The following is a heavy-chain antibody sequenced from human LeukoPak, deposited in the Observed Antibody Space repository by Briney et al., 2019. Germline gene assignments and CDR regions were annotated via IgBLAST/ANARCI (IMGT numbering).Heavy chain of an antibody. CDR2: INPNSGGT. Sequence: ASVKVSCKASGYTFTGYYMHWVRQAPGQGLEWMGWINPNSGGTNYAQKFQGRVTMTRDTSISTAYMELSRLRSDDTAVYYSARDLVSIFGVVRGRSIGGGFDPWGQGTLVTVSS. D-gene: IGHD3-3*01. V-gene: IGHV1-2*02. CDR3: ARDLVSIFGVVRGRSIGGGFDP. J-gene: IGHJ5*02. CDR1: GYTFTGYY.